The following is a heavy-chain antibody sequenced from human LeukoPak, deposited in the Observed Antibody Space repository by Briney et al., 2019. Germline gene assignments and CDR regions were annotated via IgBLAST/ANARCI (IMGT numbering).Heavy chain of an antibody. V-gene: IGHV3-9*03. J-gene: IGHJ4*02. CDR3: AKGPVADSGYDLGGGYFDY. Sequence: PGRSLRLSCAASGFTFDDYAMHWVRQAPGKGLEGVSCISWNSGSIGYADSVKGRFTISRDNAKNSLYLQMNSLRAEDMALYYCAKGPVADSGYDLGGGYFDYWGQGTLVTVSS. CDR1: GFTFDDYA. D-gene: IGHD5-12*01. CDR2: ISWNSGSI.